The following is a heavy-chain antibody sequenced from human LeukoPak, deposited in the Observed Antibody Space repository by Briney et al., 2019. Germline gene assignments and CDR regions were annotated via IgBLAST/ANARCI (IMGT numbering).Heavy chain of an antibody. CDR3: ARGSSSWP. D-gene: IGHD6-13*01. CDR2: IIPILGIA. Sequence: SVKVSCKASGGTFSSYAISWVRQAPGQGLEWMGRIIPILGIANYAQKFQGRVTITADKSTSTAYMELRSLRSDDTAVYYCARGSSSWPWGQGTLVTVSS. CDR1: GGTFSSYA. J-gene: IGHJ4*02. V-gene: IGHV1-69*04.